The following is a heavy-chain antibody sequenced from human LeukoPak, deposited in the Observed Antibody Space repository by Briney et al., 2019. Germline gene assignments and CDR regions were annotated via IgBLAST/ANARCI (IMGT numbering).Heavy chain of an antibody. CDR3: AKDPPHYYDSAGFDY. Sequence: GGSLRLSCAASGFTFSSYGMHWVRQAPGKGLEWVAFIRYDGSNKYYADSVKGRFTISRDNSKNTLYLQMNSLRAEDTAVYYCAKDPPHYYDSAGFDYWGQGTLVTVSS. D-gene: IGHD3-22*01. CDR1: GFTFSSYG. CDR2: IRYDGSNK. J-gene: IGHJ4*02. V-gene: IGHV3-30*02.